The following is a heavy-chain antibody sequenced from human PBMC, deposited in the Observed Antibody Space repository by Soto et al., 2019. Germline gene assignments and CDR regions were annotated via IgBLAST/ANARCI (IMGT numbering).Heavy chain of an antibody. J-gene: IGHJ4*02. CDR2: ISATGSDI. Sequence: GGSRRLSCTDSGFTFSSHTMNWVRQAPGKGLEWVSSISATGSDIYYGDSVMGRFTISRDNAKNSLYLQLNNLSVEDTAVYYCASFLNCSGGSCYPAGHDYWGQGTLVTASS. CDR1: GFTFSSHT. V-gene: IGHV3-21*01. CDR3: ASFLNCSGGSCYPAGHDY. D-gene: IGHD2-15*01.